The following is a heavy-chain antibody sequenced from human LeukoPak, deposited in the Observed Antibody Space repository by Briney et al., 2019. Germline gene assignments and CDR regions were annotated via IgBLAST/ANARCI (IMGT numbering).Heavy chain of an antibody. Sequence: GASVKVSCKASGYTFTGYYLHWVRQAPGQGLEWMGWINPTSGGTNYAQNFQGRVTMTGDTSTATAFMELRRLTTDDTAVYFCVKDSAVWGSLNFFDSWGQGTLVTVSS. J-gene: IGHJ5*01. V-gene: IGHV1-2*02. CDR3: VKDSAVWGSLNFFDS. CDR1: GYTFTGYY. CDR2: INPTSGGT. D-gene: IGHD3-16*01.